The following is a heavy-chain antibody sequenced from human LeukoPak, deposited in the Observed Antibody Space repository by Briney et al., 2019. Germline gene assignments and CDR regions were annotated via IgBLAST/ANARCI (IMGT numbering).Heavy chain of an antibody. CDR2: ISAYNGNT. J-gene: IGHJ3*02. V-gene: IGHV1-18*01. Sequence: ASVKVSCKASGYTFTSYGISWVRQAPGQGLEWMGWISAYNGNTNYAQKLQGRVTMTTDTSTSTAYMELRSLRSDDTAVYYCARDGYYDSSGYSSNDAFDIWGQGTMVTVSS. CDR1: GYTFTSYG. CDR3: ARDGYYDSSGYSSNDAFDI. D-gene: IGHD3-22*01.